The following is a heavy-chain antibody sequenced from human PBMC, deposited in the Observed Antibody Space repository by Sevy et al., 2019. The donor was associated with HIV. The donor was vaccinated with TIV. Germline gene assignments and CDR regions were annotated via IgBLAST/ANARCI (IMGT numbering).Heavy chain of an antibody. Sequence: SGPTLVNPTQTLTLTCTFSGFSLSTSGMGVGWIRQPPGKALEWLALLYWDDDKRYSPSLKSRLTITKDTSKNQVVLTMTNMDPVDTGTYYCAHGLYGDYANWFDPWAREPWSPSPQ. CDR3: AHGLYGDYANWFDP. CDR2: LYWDDDK. J-gene: IGHJ5*02. V-gene: IGHV2-5*02. CDR1: GFSLSTSGMG. D-gene: IGHD4-17*01.